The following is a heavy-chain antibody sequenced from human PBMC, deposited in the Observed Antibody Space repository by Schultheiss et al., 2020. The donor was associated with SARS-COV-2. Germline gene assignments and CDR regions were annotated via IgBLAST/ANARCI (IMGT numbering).Heavy chain of an antibody. Sequence: SETLSLTCTVSGGSVSDYYWSWIRQAPGKGLEWIGSIYYSGSTYYNPSLKSRVTISVDTSKNQFSLKLSSVTAADTAVYYCASYDSSGYYFDYWGQGTLVTVSS. CDR3: ASYDSSGYYFDY. CDR2: IYYSGST. CDR1: GGSVSDYY. D-gene: IGHD3-22*01. J-gene: IGHJ4*02. V-gene: IGHV4-59*05.